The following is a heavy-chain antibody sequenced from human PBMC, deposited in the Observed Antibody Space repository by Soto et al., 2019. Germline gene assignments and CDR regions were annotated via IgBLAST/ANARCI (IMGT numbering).Heavy chain of an antibody. CDR3: ANRGSYYYYYYGMDV. Sequence: ESGGGVVQPGRSLRLSCAASGFTFSSYGMHWVRQAPGKGLEWVAVISYDGSNKYYADSVKGRFTISRDNSKNTLYLQMNSLRAEDTAVYYCANRGSYYYYYYGMDVWGQGTTVTVSS. CDR2: ISYDGSNK. J-gene: IGHJ6*02. V-gene: IGHV3-30*18. D-gene: IGHD3-16*01. CDR1: GFTFSSYG.